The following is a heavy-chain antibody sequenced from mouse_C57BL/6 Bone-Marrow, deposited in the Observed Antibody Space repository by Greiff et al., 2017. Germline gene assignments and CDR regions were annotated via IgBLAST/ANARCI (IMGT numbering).Heavy chain of an antibody. J-gene: IGHJ4*01. V-gene: IGHV6-6*01. CDR1: GFTFSDAW. D-gene: IGHD2-3*01. CDR3: TRDGYYVDYYAMDY. CDR2: IRNKANNHAT. Sequence: EVKLQESGGGLVQPGGSMKLSCAASGFTFSDAWMDWVRQSPEKGLEWVAEIRNKANNHATYYAESVKGRFTISRDDSKSSVYLQMNSLRAEDTGIYYCTRDGYYVDYYAMDYWAQGTSVTVSS.